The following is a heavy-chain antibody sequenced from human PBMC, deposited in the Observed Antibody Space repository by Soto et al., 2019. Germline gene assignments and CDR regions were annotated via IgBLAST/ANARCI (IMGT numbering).Heavy chain of an antibody. J-gene: IGHJ4*02. D-gene: IGHD6-13*01. V-gene: IGHV3-23*04. CDR1: GFTVSSNA. Sequence: EVQLVESGGGLVQPGGSLRLSCVASGFTVSSNAMNWVRQAPGKGLEWVSGISGISDSTYYADSVKGRLSISRDESKNTLYLQMNSLRAEDTAVYYCARDRRYSSPEGYWGQGTLVTVSS. CDR2: ISGISDST. CDR3: ARDRRYSSPEGY.